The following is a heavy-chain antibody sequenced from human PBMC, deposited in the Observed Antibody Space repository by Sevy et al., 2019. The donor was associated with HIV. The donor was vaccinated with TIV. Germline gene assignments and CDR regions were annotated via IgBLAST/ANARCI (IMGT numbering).Heavy chain of an antibody. CDR2: IYHTGST. CDR1: GGSFKSDGYA. D-gene: IGHD6-19*01. V-gene: IGHV4-30-2*01. CDR3: ARHSGQWLVNYCFDL. J-gene: IGHJ2*01. Sequence: SETLSLTCAVSGGSFKSDGYAWSWIRQAPGKSLVWIGYIYHTGSTFYNPSLERRVTISVDRSKNQLSLRLRSVTAADTAVYYCARHSGQWLVNYCFDLWGRGTLVTVSS.